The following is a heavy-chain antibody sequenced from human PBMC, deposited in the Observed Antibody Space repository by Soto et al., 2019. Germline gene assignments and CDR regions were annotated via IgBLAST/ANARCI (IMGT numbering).Heavy chain of an antibody. V-gene: IGHV4-61*01. CDR1: GGSVNSGHYY. CDR3: ARESTLWLPESGKKIDP. Sequence: SETLSLTCTVSGGSVNSGHYYWNWIRQSPGKGLEWIGYIYYSGSTNYNSSLKSRLSISIDTSRHQFSLKLTSVTAADTAVYYCARESTLWLPESGKKIDPWGQGILVTVSS. CDR2: IYYSGST. J-gene: IGHJ5*01. D-gene: IGHD6-19*01.